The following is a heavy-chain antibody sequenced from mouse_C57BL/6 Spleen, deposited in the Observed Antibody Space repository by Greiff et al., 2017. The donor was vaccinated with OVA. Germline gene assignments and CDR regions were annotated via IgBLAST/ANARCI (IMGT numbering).Heavy chain of an antibody. V-gene: IGHV1-64*01. Sequence: QVQLKQPGAELVKPGASVKLSCKASGYTFTSYWMHWVKQRPGQGLEWIGMIHPNSGSTNYNEKFKSKATLTVDKSSSTAYMQLSSLTSEDSAVYYCARGGGSSPDWCFDVWGTGTTVTVSS. CDR1: GYTFTSYW. CDR2: IHPNSGST. J-gene: IGHJ1*03. CDR3: ARGGGSSPDWCFDV. D-gene: IGHD1-1*01.